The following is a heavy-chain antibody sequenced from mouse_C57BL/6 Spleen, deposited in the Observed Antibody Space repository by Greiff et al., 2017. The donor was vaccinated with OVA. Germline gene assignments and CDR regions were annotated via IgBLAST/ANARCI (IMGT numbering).Heavy chain of an antibody. CDR3: ARKVVYYYGSSPFAY. D-gene: IGHD1-1*01. CDR1: GYTFTSYD. CDR2: IYPRDGST. J-gene: IGHJ3*01. V-gene: IGHV1-85*01. Sequence: QVHVKQSGPELVKPGASVKLSCKASGYTFTSYDINWVKQRPGQGLEWIGWIYPRDGSTKYNEKFKGKATLTVDTSSSTAYMELHSLTSEDSAVYFCARKVVYYYGSSPFAYWGQGTLVTVSA.